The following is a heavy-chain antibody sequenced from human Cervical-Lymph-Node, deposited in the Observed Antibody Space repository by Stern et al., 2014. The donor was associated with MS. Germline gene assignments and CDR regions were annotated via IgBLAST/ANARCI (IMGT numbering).Heavy chain of an antibody. J-gene: IGHJ4*02. CDR1: GFTFSSYS. CDR2: ISSGGSYI. V-gene: IGHV3-21*01. CDR3: ARGRGGNYRYCFDY. Sequence: EVQLVESGGGLVKPGGSLRLSCAASGFTFSSYSMNWVRQAPGKGLEWVASISSGGSYIYYAASLKGRFNILTDNTKNSLYQHMNSLRAEDTAVYYCARGRGGNYRYCFDYWGQGTLVTVSS. D-gene: IGHD4-23*01.